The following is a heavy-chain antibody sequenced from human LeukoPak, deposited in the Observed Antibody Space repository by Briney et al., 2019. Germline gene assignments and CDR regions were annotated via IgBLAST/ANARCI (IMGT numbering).Heavy chain of an antibody. Sequence: SETLSLTCTVSGYSISSGYYWGWIRQPPGKGLEWIGSIYHSGSTYYNPSLKSRVTMSVDTSKNQFSLKLSSVTAADTAVYYCARVYFWAREYYFDYWGQGTLVTVSS. V-gene: IGHV4-38-2*02. D-gene: IGHD3-3*01. CDR1: GYSISSGYY. CDR3: ARVYFWAREYYFDY. J-gene: IGHJ4*02. CDR2: IYHSGST.